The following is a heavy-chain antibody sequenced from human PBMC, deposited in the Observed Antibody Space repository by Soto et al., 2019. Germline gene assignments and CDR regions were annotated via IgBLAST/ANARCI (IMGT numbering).Heavy chain of an antibody. Sequence: QVQLQESGPGLVKPSGTLSLTCAVSGGSISSSNWWSWVRQPPGKGLEWIGGIYHSGSTNYNPSLKSRVTIAVDKCKNHFSLKLSSVTAADTPVYYCAKVSGSYYYGMDVWGQGTTVTVSS. CDR3: AKVSGSYYYGMDV. D-gene: IGHD1-26*01. CDR2: IYHSGST. CDR1: GGSISSSNW. J-gene: IGHJ6*02. V-gene: IGHV4-4*02.